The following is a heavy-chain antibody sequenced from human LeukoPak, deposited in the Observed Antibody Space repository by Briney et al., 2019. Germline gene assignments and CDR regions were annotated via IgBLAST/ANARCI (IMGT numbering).Heavy chain of an antibody. CDR2: IYYSRSS. D-gene: IGHD6-13*01. CDR3: ARAIAAAGTEFDY. CDR1: GGSISSSSFY. Sequence: PSETLSLTCTVSGGSISSSSFYWGWQPPPPGLGLVWLVSIYYSRSSYPNPSLKRRITVSVYTNKNQFSLMLSSVTAADTAVYYCARAIAAAGTEFDYWGQGTLVTVSS. V-gene: IGHV4-39*07. J-gene: IGHJ4*02.